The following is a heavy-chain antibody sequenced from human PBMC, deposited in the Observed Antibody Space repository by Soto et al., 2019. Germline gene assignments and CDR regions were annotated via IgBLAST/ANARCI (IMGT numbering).Heavy chain of an antibody. D-gene: IGHD2-2*02. CDR1: GDTFSSYG. V-gene: IGHV1-69*01. Sequence: QVQLVQSGAEVKKPGSSVKVSCKVSGDTFSSYGISWVRQAPGQGLEWMGGIIPMYGTANYSQKFQGRVTITAHEPTTAAYMALSSLRSXXTXXXXXXRDXGYCTSRSCYRDYYYYGMDVWGQGTT. CDR2: IIPMYGTA. J-gene: IGHJ6*02. CDR3: XRDXGYCTSRSCYRDYYYYGMDV.